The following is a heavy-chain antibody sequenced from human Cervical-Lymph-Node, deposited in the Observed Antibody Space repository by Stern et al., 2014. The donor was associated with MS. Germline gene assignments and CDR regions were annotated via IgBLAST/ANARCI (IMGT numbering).Heavy chain of an antibody. CDR1: GGAVSSGDRY. J-gene: IGHJ4*02. V-gene: IGHV4-31*03. CDR2: ISYSGNP. CDR3: ARVTEFLRFFYPDY. D-gene: IGHD3-3*01. Sequence: VHLVESGPGLVKPSQTLSLTCTVSGGAVSSGDRYWSWIRQHPEKGLEWIGYISYSGNPYYNPSLESRVTISMDRSKNQFSLKLRSVTAADTAVYYCARVTEFLRFFYPDYWGQGIRVTVSS.